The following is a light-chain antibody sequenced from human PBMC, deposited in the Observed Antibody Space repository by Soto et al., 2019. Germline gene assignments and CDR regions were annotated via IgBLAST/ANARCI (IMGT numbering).Light chain of an antibody. J-gene: IGLJ1*01. CDR1: SSDVGTDNY. CDR3: CSYVGSYTFDL. CDR2: DVS. V-gene: IGLV2-11*01. Sequence: QSALTQPRSVSGSPGQSVTISCTGTSSDVGTDNYVSWYQQHPGKAPKLMIYDVSKRPSGVPDRFSGSKSGNTASLTISGLQAEDEAGYYCCSYVGSYTFDLFGTGTKVTVL.